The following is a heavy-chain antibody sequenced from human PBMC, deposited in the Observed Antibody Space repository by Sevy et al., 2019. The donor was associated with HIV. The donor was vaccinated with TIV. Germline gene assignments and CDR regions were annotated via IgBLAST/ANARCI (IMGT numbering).Heavy chain of an antibody. Sequence: VAVKVSCKASGYTFTGYYMHWVRQAPGQGLEWMGWINPNSRGTNYAQKFQGRVTMSRDMSISTAYMELSRLRSDDTAVYYCASVYCYGYILDYWGQGTLVLVSS. CDR2: INPNSRGT. D-gene: IGHD5-18*01. J-gene: IGHJ4*02. CDR3: ASVYCYGYILDY. V-gene: IGHV1-2*02. CDR1: GYTFTGYY.